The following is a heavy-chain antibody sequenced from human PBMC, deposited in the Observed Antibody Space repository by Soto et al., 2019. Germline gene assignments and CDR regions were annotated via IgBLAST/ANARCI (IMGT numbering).Heavy chain of an antibody. D-gene: IGHD1-7*01. Sequence: KVSCKGSGYSFTSYWISWVRQMPGKGLEWMGRIDPSDSYTNYSPSFQGHVTISADKSISTAYLQWSSLKASDTAMYYCARRNRKLQYVSRRELYYFDYWGQGTLVTVSS. CDR2: IDPSDSYT. J-gene: IGHJ4*02. V-gene: IGHV5-10-1*01. CDR1: GYSFTSYW. CDR3: ARRNRKLQYVSRRELYYFDY.